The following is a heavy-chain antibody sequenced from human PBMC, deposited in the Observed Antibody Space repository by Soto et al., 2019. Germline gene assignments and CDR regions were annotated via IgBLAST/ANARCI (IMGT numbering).Heavy chain of an antibody. CDR1: VFTFSSYA. CDR3: AKDKRTSNNNWFEP. V-gene: IGHV3-23*01. Sequence: VGSLRLSCASSVFTFSSYAMSCVRHAPGKGLEWVSAISGSGGSTYYADSVKGRFTISRDNSKNTLYLQMNSLRAEDTAVYYCAKDKRTSNNNWFEPWGQGTLVTVSS. J-gene: IGHJ5*02. CDR2: ISGSGGST.